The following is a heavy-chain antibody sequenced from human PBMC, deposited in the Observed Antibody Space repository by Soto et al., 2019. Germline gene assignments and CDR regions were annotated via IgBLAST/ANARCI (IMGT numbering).Heavy chain of an antibody. CDR2: ISYDGVNK. Sequence: QVQLVESGGGVVQPGRSLRLSCAASGFTFSTYGMHWVRQAPGKGLEWVAVISYDGVNKYYPDSVKGRFTISRDNSKNTLYLQMNSLRAEDTAVYYCAKSVYNWNDGFFDYWGQGTLVTVSS. D-gene: IGHD1-1*01. CDR3: AKSVYNWNDGFFDY. CDR1: GFTFSTYG. J-gene: IGHJ4*02. V-gene: IGHV3-30*18.